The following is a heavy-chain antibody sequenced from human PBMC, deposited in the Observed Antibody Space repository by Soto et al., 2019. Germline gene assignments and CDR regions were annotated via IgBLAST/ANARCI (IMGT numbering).Heavy chain of an antibody. J-gene: IGHJ4*02. CDR2: IYYSGST. D-gene: IGHD3-22*01. CDR3: ARVGLSGYYSYYYFDY. V-gene: IGHV4-30-4*01. CDR1: GGSISSGDYY. Sequence: PSETLSLTCTVSGGSISSGDYYWSWIRQPPGKGLERIGYIYYSGSTYYNPSLKSRVTISVDTSKNQFSLKLSSVTAADTAVYYCARVGLSGYYSYYYFDYWGQGTLVTVSS.